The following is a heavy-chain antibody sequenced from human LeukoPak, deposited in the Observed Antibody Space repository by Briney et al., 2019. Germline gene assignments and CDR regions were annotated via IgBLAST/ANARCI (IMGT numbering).Heavy chain of an antibody. J-gene: IGHJ4*02. CDR1: GFTFSSYS. V-gene: IGHV3-21*01. Sequence: GGSLRLSCAASGFTFSSYSMNWVRQAPGKGLEWVSSISSSSSYIYYADSVKGRFTISRDNAKNTLYLQMNSLRAEDTAVYYCAKDRDTTGTTRGPVDYWGQGTLVTVSS. CDR2: ISSSSSYI. D-gene: IGHD1-1*01. CDR3: AKDRDTTGTTRGPVDY.